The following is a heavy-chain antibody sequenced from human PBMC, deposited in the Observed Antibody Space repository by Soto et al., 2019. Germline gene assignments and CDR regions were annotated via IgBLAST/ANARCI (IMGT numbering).Heavy chain of an antibody. CDR2: IYYSGST. CDR3: AGDDSGFSGSHYIDYFNY. V-gene: IGHV4-39*02. J-gene: IGHJ4*02. D-gene: IGHD1-26*01. Sequence: SETLSLTCTVSGGSISSSSYYWGWIRQPPGKGLEWIGSIYYSGSTYYNPSLKSRVTISVDTSKNQFSLKLSSVTAADTAVYYCAGDDSGFSGSHYIDYFNYWGQGALVTVSS. CDR1: GGSISSSSYY.